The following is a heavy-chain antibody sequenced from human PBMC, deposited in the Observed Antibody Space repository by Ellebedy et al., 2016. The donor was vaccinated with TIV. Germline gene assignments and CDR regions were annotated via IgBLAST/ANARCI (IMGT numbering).Heavy chain of an antibody. Sequence: AASVKVSCKASGYTFVTHGISWVRQAPGQGLEWMGWISADDGDTNYAQKVQGRVTMTTDTSTSTAYMELRSLRSDDTAVYYCARVYCSVCSCHPGSFDYWGQGTLVTVSS. V-gene: IGHV1-18*04. CDR1: GYTFVTHG. D-gene: IGHD2-15*01. CDR2: ISADDGDT. J-gene: IGHJ4*02. CDR3: ARVYCSVCSCHPGSFDY.